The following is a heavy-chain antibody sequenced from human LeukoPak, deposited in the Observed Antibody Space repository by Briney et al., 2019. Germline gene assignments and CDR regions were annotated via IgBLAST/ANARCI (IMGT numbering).Heavy chain of an antibody. J-gene: IGHJ4*02. CDR2: IIPIFGTA. CDR3: AQMPDGYNGVVDY. V-gene: IGHV1-69*05. D-gene: IGHD5-24*01. Sequence: SVKVSCKASGGTFSSYAISWARQAPGQGLEWMGRIIPIFGTANYAQKFQGRVTITTDESTSTAYMELSSLRSEDTAVYYCAQMPDGYNGVVDYWGQGTLVTVSS. CDR1: GGTFSSYA.